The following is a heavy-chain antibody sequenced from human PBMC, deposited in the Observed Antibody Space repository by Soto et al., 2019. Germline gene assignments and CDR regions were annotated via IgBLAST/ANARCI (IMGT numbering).Heavy chain of an antibody. CDR3: ASLDKTPLSDY. CDR1: GFTFDDYA. CDR2: ISWNSGSI. V-gene: IGHV3-9*01. J-gene: IGHJ4*02. Sequence: EVQLVESGGGLVQPGRSLRLSCAASGFTFDDYAMHWVRQAPGKGLEWVSGISWNSGSIGYADSVKGRFTISRDNDKNXLYLXXNSLXAEDTALYYXASLDKTPLSDYWGQGTLVTVSS. D-gene: IGHD2-8*01.